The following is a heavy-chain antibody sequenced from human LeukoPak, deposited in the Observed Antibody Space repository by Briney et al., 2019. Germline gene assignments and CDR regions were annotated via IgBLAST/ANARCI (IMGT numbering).Heavy chain of an antibody. J-gene: IGHJ4*02. D-gene: IGHD5-18*01. CDR1: GGSISTYY. V-gene: IGHV4-59*08. CDR2: IYYSGST. Sequence: SETLSLTCTVSGGSISTYYWSWIRQPPGKGLEWIGYIYYSGSTNYNPSLKSRVTISVDTSKSQFSLKLSSVTAADTAVYYCARRRYSLDYWGQGTLVTVSS. CDR3: ARRRYSLDY.